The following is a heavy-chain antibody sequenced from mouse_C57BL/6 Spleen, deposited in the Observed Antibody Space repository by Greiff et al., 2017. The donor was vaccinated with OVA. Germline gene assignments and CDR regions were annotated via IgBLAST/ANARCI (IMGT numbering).Heavy chain of an antibody. J-gene: IGHJ1*03. Sequence: DVMLVESGGGLVKPGGSLKLSCAASGFTFSSYAMSWVRQTPEKRLEWVATISDGGSYTYYPDNVKGRFTISRDNAKNNLYLQMSHLKSEDTAMYYCARDRTGDWYFDVWGTGTTVTVSS. CDR2: ISDGGSYT. D-gene: IGHD4-1*01. CDR1: GFTFSSYA. V-gene: IGHV5-4*01. CDR3: ARDRTGDWYFDV.